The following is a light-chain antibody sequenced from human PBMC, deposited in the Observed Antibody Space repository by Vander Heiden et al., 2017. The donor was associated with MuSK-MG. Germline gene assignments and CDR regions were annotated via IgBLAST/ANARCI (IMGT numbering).Light chain of an antibody. CDR2: GVT. Sequence: YALTQPPSVSGSPGQSVTLSCTGTTSDVDHSHRVPWYQRSPPTAPTPVLSGVTKRPSGVPDRFSGSKSGNTAPLTISGLRAEDEAYYYCVSNRGGSSLVFGGGTKVTVL. CDR1: TSDVDHSHR. V-gene: IGLV2-18*02. CDR3: VSNRGGSSLV. J-gene: IGLJ3*02.